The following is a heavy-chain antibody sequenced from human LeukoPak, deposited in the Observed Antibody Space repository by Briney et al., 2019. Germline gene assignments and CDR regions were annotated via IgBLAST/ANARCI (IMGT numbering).Heavy chain of an antibody. J-gene: IGHJ4*02. CDR2: ISGSSSTI. V-gene: IGHV3-48*02. CDR3: ARGGGSYAYFDY. Sequence: GGSLRLSCAASGFTFSSYEMNWVRQAPGKGLEWLSYISGSSSTIYYAASVKGRFTISRDTAENSLYLQMNSLRDEDTAVYYCARGGGSYAYFDYWGQGTLVTVSS. D-gene: IGHD1-26*01. CDR1: GFTFSSYE.